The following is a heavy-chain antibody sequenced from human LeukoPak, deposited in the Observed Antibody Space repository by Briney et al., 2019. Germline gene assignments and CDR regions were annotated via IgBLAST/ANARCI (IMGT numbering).Heavy chain of an antibody. CDR1: GFTFSGSA. CDR3: ARDLFYGSGSQFDP. CDR2: ISSSGNTI. D-gene: IGHD3-10*01. Sequence: GGSLRLSCAASGFTFSGSAMHWIRQAPGKGLECVSYISSSGNTIFYSDSVKGRFTISRDNSKNSLYLQMNSLRADDTAVYYCARDLFYGSGSQFDPRGQGTLVTVSS. V-gene: IGHV3-11*04. J-gene: IGHJ5*02.